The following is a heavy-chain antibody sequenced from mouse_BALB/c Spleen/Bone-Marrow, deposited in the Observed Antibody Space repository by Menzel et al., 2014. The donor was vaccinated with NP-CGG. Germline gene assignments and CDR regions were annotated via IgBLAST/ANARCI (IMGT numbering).Heavy chain of an antibody. CDR3: ARDYFDY. Sequence: EVQLVESGPGLVKPSQSLSLTCTVTGYSITSDYAWNWIRQFPGNKLEWMGYISYSGSTSYNPSLKSRISITRDTSKNQLFLQLNSVTTEDTATYYCARDYFDYWGQGTTLTVSS. CDR2: ISYSGST. V-gene: IGHV3-2*02. J-gene: IGHJ2*01. CDR1: GYSITSDYA.